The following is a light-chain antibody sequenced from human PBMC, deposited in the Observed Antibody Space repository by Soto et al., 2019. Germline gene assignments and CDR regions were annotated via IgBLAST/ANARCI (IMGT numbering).Light chain of an antibody. CDR2: DAS. J-gene: IGKJ5*01. CDR3: QQYDNLRPIT. Sequence: IQMTQSPSSLSASVGDRVTITCQASQDISNYLNWYQQKPGKAPKLLIYDASNLETGVPSRFSGSGSGTDFTFTISSLQPEDIATYYCQQYDNLRPITFGQGTRLEIK. V-gene: IGKV1-33*01. CDR1: QDISNY.